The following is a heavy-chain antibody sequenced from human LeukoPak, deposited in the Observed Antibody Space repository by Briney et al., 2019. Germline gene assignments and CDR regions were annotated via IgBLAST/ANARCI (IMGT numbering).Heavy chain of an antibody. CDR3: ASAKGSGIWAFDI. CDR2: ISAYNGDT. J-gene: IGHJ3*02. CDR1: GYTFTNYG. V-gene: IGHV1-18*01. D-gene: IGHD3-10*01. Sequence: ASVKVSCRASGYTFTNYGMIWVRQAPGQGLEWMGWISAYNGDTNYAQKVKGRVTMTTDTSTRTAYMELRSLRSDDTDVYHCASAKGSGIWAFDIWGQGTLVTVSS.